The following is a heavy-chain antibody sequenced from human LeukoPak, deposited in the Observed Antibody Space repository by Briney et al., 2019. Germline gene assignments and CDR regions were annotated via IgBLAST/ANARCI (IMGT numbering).Heavy chain of an antibody. CDR3: AGGPVSYPYYYYMDV. D-gene: IGHD1-26*01. Sequence: TWGSLRLSCAASGGSFSDDYRSWIRQAAGKGLEWVSYISSSGSTIYYPDSVKGGFTISRDHAKNSLYLQMHSLRAEDTAVYYCAGGPVSYPYYYYMDVWGKGTTVTVSS. CDR1: GGSFSDDY. J-gene: IGHJ6*03. CDR2: ISSSGSTI. V-gene: IGHV3-11*01.